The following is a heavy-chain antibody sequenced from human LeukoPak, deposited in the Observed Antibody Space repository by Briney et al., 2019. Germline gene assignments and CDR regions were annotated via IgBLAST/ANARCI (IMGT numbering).Heavy chain of an antibody. J-gene: IGHJ4*02. CDR2: IWYDGSTK. V-gene: IGHV3-33*08. D-gene: IGHD4-17*01. CDR1: GFTFSNYG. CDR3: ARSTTVTLQSFDY. Sequence: GRSLRLSCAGAGFTFSNYGMHWVRQAPGKGLEWVAVIWYDGSTKYYADSVRGRFSISRDNSKNTLYLQMDSLRAEDTAVYYCARSTTVTLQSFDYWGQGTLVTVSS.